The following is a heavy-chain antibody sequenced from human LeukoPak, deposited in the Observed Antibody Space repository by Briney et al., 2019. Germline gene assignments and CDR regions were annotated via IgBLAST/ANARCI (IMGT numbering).Heavy chain of an antibody. J-gene: IGHJ6*02. CDR1: GYTFTDYG. CDR3: ARDREQWRANLYAMDV. D-gene: IGHD6-19*01. CDR2: ISAYNGHT. Sequence: GASVKVSCKASGYTFTDYGISWARQAPGQGLEWMGWISAYNGHTNYAQNLQGRVTMTTDTSTTTAYMEVRSLRSDDTAVYYCARDREQWRANLYAMDVWGQGTTVTVSS. V-gene: IGHV1-18*01.